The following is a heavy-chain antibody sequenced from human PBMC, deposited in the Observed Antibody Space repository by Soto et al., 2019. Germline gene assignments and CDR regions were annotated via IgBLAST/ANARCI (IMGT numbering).Heavy chain of an antibody. J-gene: IGHJ4*02. CDR1: GFTFSYYG. CDR3: GRGVDYRDYAVDY. Sequence: QVQLVESGGGVVQPGRSLRLSCAGTGFTFSYYGMHWVRKAPGKGLEWVAVIWYDGSNKYYGESVKGRFTISRDNSKNTLYLQMNSLRVEDTAVYYCGRGVDYRDYAVDYWGQGTLVTVSS. CDR2: IWYDGSNK. V-gene: IGHV3-33*01. D-gene: IGHD4-17*01.